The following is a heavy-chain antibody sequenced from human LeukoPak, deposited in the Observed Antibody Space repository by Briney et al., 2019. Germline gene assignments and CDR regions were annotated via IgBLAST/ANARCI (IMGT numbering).Heavy chain of an antibody. Sequence: SETLSLTCAVYGGSFSGYYWSWIRQSPGNGLEWVGYVYNSGDTGKNPSLKSRVTILLDTSKNQCSLKLTSVSAADTAVYYCARLKLGAYFDLWGRGTLVTVSS. J-gene: IGHJ2*01. CDR1: GGSFSGYY. V-gene: IGHV4-34*11. D-gene: IGHD3-16*01. CDR2: VYNSGDT. CDR3: ARLKLGAYFDL.